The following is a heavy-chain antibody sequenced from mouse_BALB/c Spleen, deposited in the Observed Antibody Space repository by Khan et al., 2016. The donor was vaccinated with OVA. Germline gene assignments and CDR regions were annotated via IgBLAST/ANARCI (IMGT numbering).Heavy chain of an antibody. V-gene: IGHV1-7*01. Sequence: VQLQQSGAELAKPGASVKMSCKASGYTFINYWILWVKQRPGQGLEWIGYINPSTAYTEYNQNFKDKATLTADKSSRTAYMQLSSLTSEDSAVYYCSRRGLRWDFDYWVPGTTLTVSS. CDR3: SRRGLRWDFDY. CDR1: GYTFINYW. D-gene: IGHD1-1*01. J-gene: IGHJ2*01. CDR2: INPSTAYT.